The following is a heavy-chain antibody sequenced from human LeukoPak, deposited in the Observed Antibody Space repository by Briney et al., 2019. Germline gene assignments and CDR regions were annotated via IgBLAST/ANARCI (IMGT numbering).Heavy chain of an antibody. D-gene: IGHD6-13*01. CDR2: TYYRSKWSN. V-gene: IGHV6-1*01. Sequence: FSVEPVVPRASCCCNSVVFHRERRFPTRCVSLLGRTYYRSKWSNDYAISVKSRITINPDTSKNQFSLQLNSVTPEDTAVYYCARGNAATGFDYWGQGTLVTVSS. CDR1: RASCCCNSVV. CDR3: ARGNAATGFDY. J-gene: IGHJ4*02.